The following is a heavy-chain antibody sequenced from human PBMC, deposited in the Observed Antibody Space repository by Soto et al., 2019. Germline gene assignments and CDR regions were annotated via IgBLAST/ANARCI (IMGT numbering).Heavy chain of an antibody. CDR1: GGSISSGRYY. J-gene: IGHJ5*02. CDR2: IYYSGST. D-gene: IGHD3-3*01. V-gene: IGHV4-31*03. CDR3: ARERNDFSSVAGWFDP. Sequence: QVQLQESGPGLVKPSQTLFLTCTVSGGSISSGRYYWSWIRQHPGKGLEWIGYIYYSGSTYYNPSLKSRVTISKDTSKNQFSLRLSSVTAADTAVYYCARERNDFSSVAGWFDPWGQGILVTVSS.